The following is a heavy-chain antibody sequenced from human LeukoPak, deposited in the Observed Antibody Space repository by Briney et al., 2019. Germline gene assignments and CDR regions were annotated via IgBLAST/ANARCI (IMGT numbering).Heavy chain of an antibody. D-gene: IGHD3-3*01. J-gene: IGHJ5*02. CDR1: GGSISSGDYY. V-gene: IGHV4-30-4*08. CDR2: IYYSGST. CDR3: ARERLRFLEWDPHTHWFDP. Sequence: SETLSLTCTVSGGSISSGDYYWSWIRQPPGKGLEWIGYIYYSGSTYYNPSLKSRVTISVDTSKNQFSLKLSSVTAADTAVYYCARERLRFLEWDPHTHWFDPWGQGTLVTVSS.